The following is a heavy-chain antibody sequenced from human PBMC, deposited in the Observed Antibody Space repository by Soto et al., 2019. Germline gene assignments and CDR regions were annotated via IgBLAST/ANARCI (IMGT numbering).Heavy chain of an antibody. J-gene: IGHJ4*02. V-gene: IGHV2-5*02. D-gene: IGHD1-26*01. CDR3: VHAYGGRFLY. CDR1: GFSLTTDRVG. Sequence: QITLKESGPTLVKPTQTLTLTCTCSGFSLTTDRVGVGWIRQPPGEALEWLAVIYWDDSKTYRPSLESRLTITKDTSKNQVALTLTNMDSLDTATYYCVHAYGGRFLYWGQGTLVTVSS. CDR2: IYWDDSK.